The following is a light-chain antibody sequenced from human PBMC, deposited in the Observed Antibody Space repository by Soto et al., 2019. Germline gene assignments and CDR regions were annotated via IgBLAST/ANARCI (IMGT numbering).Light chain of an antibody. J-gene: IGKJ1*01. CDR2: DAS. CDR1: QGISSA. V-gene: IGKV1-13*02. CDR3: QQFNSYPPSWT. Sequence: AIQLTQSPSSLSASVGDRVTITCQASQGISSALAWYQQKPGKAPKLLIYDASSLESGVPSRFSGSGSGTDFTLTISSLQPEDFATYYCQQFNSYPPSWTFGQGTKVEIK.